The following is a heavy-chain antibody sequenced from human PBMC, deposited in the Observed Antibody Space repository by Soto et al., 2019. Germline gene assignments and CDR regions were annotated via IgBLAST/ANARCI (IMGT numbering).Heavy chain of an antibody. J-gene: IGHJ6*02. CDR3: ARKLSGAVQGWAYGMDV. D-gene: IGHD1-26*01. CDR1: GFTVSTYN. CDR2: TYSGGST. Sequence: GGSLRLSCAASGFTVSTYNMIWVRQAPVKGLEWVSVTYSGGSTQYADSVKGRFTVSRDNSKNTLYLQMSSLRDEDTAVYYCARKLSGAVQGWAYGMDVWGRGTTVTISS. V-gene: IGHV3-53*01.